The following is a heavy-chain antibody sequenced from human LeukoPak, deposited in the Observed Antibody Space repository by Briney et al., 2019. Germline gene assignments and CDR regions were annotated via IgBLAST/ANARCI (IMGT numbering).Heavy chain of an antibody. D-gene: IGHD1-14*01. Sequence: GASVKVSCKASGYTFTSYGISWVRQAPGQGLEWMGWISAYNGNTNYAQKLQGRVTMTTDTSTSTAYMELSSLRSEDTAVYYCARVRSPNPDAFDIWGQGTMVTVSS. CDR3: ARVRSPNPDAFDI. V-gene: IGHV1-18*01. CDR2: ISAYNGNT. J-gene: IGHJ3*02. CDR1: GYTFTSYG.